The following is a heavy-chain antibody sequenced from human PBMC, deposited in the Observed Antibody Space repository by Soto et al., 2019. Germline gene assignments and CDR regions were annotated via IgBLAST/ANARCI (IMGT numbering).Heavy chain of an antibody. Sequence: GGSLRLSCAASGFTFSSYGMHWVRQAPGKGLERVAVIWYDGSNKYYADSVKGRFTISRDNSKNTLYLQMNSLRAEDTAVYYCASNYYDFWSGYYSDYYYYMDVWGKGTTVTVSS. CDR2: IWYDGSNK. J-gene: IGHJ6*03. V-gene: IGHV3-33*01. CDR3: ASNYYDFWSGYYSDYYYYMDV. D-gene: IGHD3-3*01. CDR1: GFTFSSYG.